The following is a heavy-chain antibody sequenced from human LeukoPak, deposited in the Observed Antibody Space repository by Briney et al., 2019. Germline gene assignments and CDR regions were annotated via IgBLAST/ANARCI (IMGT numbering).Heavy chain of an antibody. D-gene: IGHD5-18*01. V-gene: IGHV1-2*02. CDR2: INPNSGGT. CDR1: GYTFTGYY. CDR3: ASPPSGYSYGLTN. Sequence: ALVKVSCKASGYTFTGYYMHWVRQAPGQGLEWMGWINPNSGGTNYAQKFQGGVTMTRDTSISTAYMELSRLRSDDTAVYYCASPPSGYSYGLTNWGQGTLVTVSS. J-gene: IGHJ4*02.